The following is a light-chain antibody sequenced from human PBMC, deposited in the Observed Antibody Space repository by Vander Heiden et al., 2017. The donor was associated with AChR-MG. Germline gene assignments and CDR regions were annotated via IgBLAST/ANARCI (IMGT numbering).Light chain of an antibody. CDR2: EDT. Sequence: SYALTQPPSVSVSPGQTVTSTCSGVGLGDQNVCWYQQKQGQSPVMVIYEDTRRPPVIPDRFSGSNSGDTATLTISVTQAIDEADYYCQAWDSSKYVVFGGGTKLTVL. CDR3: QAWDSSKYVV. CDR1: GLGDQN. J-gene: IGLJ2*01. V-gene: IGLV3-1*01.